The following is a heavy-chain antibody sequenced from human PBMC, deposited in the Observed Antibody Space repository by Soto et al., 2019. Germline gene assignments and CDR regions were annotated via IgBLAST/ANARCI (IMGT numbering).Heavy chain of an antibody. CDR3: AKDLPSGSYHDPYYYYYGMDV. CDR2: ISAYNGNT. V-gene: IGHV1-18*01. J-gene: IGHJ6*02. D-gene: IGHD1-26*01. CDR1: GYTFTSYG. Sequence: ASVKVSCKASGYTFTSYGISWVRQAPGQGLEWMGWISAYNGNTNYADSVKGRFTISRDNSKNTLYLQMNSLRAEDTAVYYCAKDLPSGSYHDPYYYYYGMDVWGQGTTVTVSS.